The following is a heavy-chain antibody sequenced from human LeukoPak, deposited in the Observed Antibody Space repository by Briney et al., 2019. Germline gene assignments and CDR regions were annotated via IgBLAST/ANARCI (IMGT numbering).Heavy chain of an antibody. D-gene: IGHD2-2*01. J-gene: IGHJ6*03. CDR1: GFIFSSHS. CDR3: ARVFYQMLSTGHMDV. V-gene: IGHV3-21*01. CDR2: ISSSSSYI. Sequence: GGSLRLSCAASGFIFSSHSINWVRQAPGKGLEWVSSISSSSSYIYYADSVKGRFTISRDNAKKSLYMQMNSLRAEDTAVYYCARVFYQMLSTGHMDVWGKGTTVTVSS.